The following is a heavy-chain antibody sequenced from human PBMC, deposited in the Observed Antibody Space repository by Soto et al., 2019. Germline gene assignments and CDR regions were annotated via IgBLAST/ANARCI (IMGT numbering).Heavy chain of an antibody. J-gene: IGHJ4*02. V-gene: IGHV3-23*01. Sequence: GGSLRLSCAASGFTFSSYAMSWVRQAPGKGLEWVSAISGSGGSTYYADSVKGRFTISRDNSKNTLYLQMNSLRAEDTAVYYCAKTPEDYGDYGRGDFDYWGQGTLVTVSS. CDR2: ISGSGGST. CDR3: AKTPEDYGDYGRGDFDY. D-gene: IGHD4-17*01. CDR1: GFTFSSYA.